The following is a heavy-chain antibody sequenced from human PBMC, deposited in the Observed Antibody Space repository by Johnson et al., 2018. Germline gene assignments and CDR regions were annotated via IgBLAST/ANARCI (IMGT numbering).Heavy chain of an antibody. J-gene: IGHJ4*02. CDR1: GYIFSNYW. CDR3: ARHESSDWSPFEN. Sequence: VQLVQSGAEVKKPGESLKISCKGSGYIFSNYWIGWVRQMPGKGLEWMGSIYPGDSDTTYSPSFQGQVTFSADKSISTAYLQVSSLKVSDTAIYYCARHESSDWSPFENWGQGTLVAVSS. D-gene: IGHD3-22*01. V-gene: IGHV5-51*01. CDR2: IYPGDSDT.